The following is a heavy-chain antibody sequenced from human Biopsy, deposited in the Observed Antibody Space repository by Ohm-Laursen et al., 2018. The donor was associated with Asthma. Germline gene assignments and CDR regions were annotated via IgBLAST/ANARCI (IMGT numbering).Heavy chain of an antibody. V-gene: IGHV3-53*01. CDR3: ARGDSSGWSHYYFDY. CDR2: IYSGGTS. Sequence: LRLSCTATGFTVSRDHMFWVRQAPGKGLEWVSVIYSGGTSDTADSVRGRFTISRDFYKNTLYLQMDSLRAEDTAVYYCARGDSSGWSHYYFDYWGQGTLVTVSS. J-gene: IGHJ4*02. CDR1: GFTVSRDH. D-gene: IGHD6-19*01.